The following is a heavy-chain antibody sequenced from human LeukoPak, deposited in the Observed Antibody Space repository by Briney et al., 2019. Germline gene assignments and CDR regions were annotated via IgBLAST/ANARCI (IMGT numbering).Heavy chain of an antibody. J-gene: IGHJ4*02. D-gene: IGHD3-10*01. V-gene: IGHV4-39*07. Sequence: PSETLSLTCTVSGGSISSSSYYWGWIRQPPGKGLEWIGSIYYSGSTYYNPSLKSRVTISVDTSKNQFSLKLSSVTAADTAVYYCARVAKGFKSGWAYGSGSYVFDYWGQGTLVTVSS. CDR2: IYYSGST. CDR1: GGSISSSSYY. CDR3: ARVAKGFKSGWAYGSGSYVFDY.